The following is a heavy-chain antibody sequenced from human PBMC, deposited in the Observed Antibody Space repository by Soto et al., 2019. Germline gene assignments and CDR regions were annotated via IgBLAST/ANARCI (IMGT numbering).Heavy chain of an antibody. CDR2: IYYSGST. CDR3: ASHDWAKPFDC. J-gene: IGHJ4*02. Sequence: QLQLQESGPGLVKPSETLSLTCTVSGGSISSSSYYWGWIRQPPGKGLEWIGSIYYSGSTYYNPSLNSRGTIPVDTSKNQFSLKLSSVTAADTAVYYCASHDWAKPFDCWGQGTLVTVSS. CDR1: GGSISSSSYY. D-gene: IGHD3-9*01. V-gene: IGHV4-39*01.